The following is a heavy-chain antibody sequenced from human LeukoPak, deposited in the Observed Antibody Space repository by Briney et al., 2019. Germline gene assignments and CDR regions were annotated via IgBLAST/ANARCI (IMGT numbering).Heavy chain of an antibody. CDR1: GGSFRGYY. J-gene: IGHJ4*02. CDR3: ARGRAYYDSSGYDY. V-gene: IGHV4-34*01. D-gene: IGHD3-22*01. Sequence: TSETLSLTCAVYGGSFRGYYWRWIRQPPGKGLEWIGEINHSGSTNYNPSLKSRVTISVDTSKNQFSLKLSSVTAADTAVYYCARGRAYYDSSGYDYWGQGTLVTVSS. CDR2: INHSGST.